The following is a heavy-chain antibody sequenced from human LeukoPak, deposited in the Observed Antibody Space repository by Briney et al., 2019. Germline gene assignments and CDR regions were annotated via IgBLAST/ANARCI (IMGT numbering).Heavy chain of an antibody. V-gene: IGHV1-18*01. CDR1: GYTFTMNG. D-gene: IGHD3-22*01. CDR2: ISPYNGNT. J-gene: IGHJ4*02. Sequence: ASVKVSCTASGYTFTMNGRSWVRQAPGQGLEWMGWISPYNGNTNYAQKFQGRVTMTTDTSTSTAHMELRSLRSDDTAVYYCAKDDYYDTSGRYWGQGTLVTVSS. CDR3: AKDDYYDTSGRY.